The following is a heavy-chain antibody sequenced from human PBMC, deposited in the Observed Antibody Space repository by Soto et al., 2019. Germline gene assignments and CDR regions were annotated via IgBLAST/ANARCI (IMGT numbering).Heavy chain of an antibody. V-gene: IGHV4-39*01. J-gene: IGHJ4*02. CDR2: IFYSGNT. CDR3: ARGPSTHAYLDY. CDR1: GGSLSSSSYY. Sequence: PSETLSLTCTVSGGSLSSSSYYWGWIRQPPGKGLEWIGNIFYSGNTYYNPSLKSRVTISVDTSKNQFSLKLSSVTAAGTAVYYCARGPSTHAYLDYWGQGTLVIVSS. D-gene: IGHD4-4*01.